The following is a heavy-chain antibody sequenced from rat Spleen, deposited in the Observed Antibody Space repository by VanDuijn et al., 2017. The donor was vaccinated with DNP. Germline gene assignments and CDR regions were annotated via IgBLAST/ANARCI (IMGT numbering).Heavy chain of an antibody. J-gene: IGHJ4*01. CDR3: TRPRGSYGVYRVDA. Sequence: EVQLVESGGGLVQPGRSLKLSCTASGFTFSNYAMAWVRQAPTKGLEWVTSITNSGGSTYYRDSVKGRFTVSRNNAENTLHLQMDSLRSEDTATYYCTRPRGSYGVYRVDAWGQGISVSVSS. CDR2: ITNSGGST. V-gene: IGHV5S13*01. CDR1: GFTFSNYA. D-gene: IGHD1-11*01.